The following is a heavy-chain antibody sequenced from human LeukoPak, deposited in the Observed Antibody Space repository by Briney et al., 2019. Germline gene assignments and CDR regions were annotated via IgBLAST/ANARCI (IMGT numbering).Heavy chain of an antibody. Sequence: SETLSLTCAVYGGSFSGYYWSWIRQPPGKGLEWIGEINHSGSTNHNPSLKSRVTISVDTSKNQFSLKLSSVTAADTAVYYCASGGPIGDLEIAVAGRVIDYWGQGTLVTVSS. CDR3: ASGGPIGDLEIAVAGRVIDY. CDR2: INHSGST. D-gene: IGHD6-19*01. CDR1: GGSFSGYY. V-gene: IGHV4-34*01. J-gene: IGHJ4*02.